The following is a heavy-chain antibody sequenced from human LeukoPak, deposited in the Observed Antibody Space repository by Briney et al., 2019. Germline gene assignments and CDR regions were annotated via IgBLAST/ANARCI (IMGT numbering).Heavy chain of an antibody. V-gene: IGHV1-69*01. CDR2: IIPIFGTA. CDR3: ARGDSSSSYYYHYMDV. CDR1: GGTFSSYA. Sequence: GSSVKVSCKASGGTFSSYAISWVRQAPGQGLEWMGGIIPIFGTANYAQKFQGRVTITADESTSTAYMELSSLRSEDTAVYYCARGDSSSSYYYHYMDVWGKGTTVTVSS. D-gene: IGHD6-6*01. J-gene: IGHJ6*03.